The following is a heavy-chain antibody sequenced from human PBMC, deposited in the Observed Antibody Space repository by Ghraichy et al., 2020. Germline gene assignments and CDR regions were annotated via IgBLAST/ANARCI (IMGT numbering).Heavy chain of an antibody. D-gene: IGHD1-26*01. Sequence: GGSLRLSCAASGLTFSMYAMSWVRQAPGKGLEWVSGISGSGDNIYHADSVKGRFNIARDNSKNILYLQMNSLRADDTAVYYCARDWWSYSSNDWGQGTLVTVSS. J-gene: IGHJ4*02. CDR2: ISGSGDNI. CDR3: ARDWWSYSSND. V-gene: IGHV3-23*01. CDR1: GLTFSMYA.